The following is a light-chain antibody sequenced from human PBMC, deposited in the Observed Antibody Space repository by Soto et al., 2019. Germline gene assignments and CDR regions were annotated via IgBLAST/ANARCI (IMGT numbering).Light chain of an antibody. Sequence: EIVLTQSPGTLSVSPGERATLSCRASQSVGRNYLAWYQQKPGQAPRLLMYGASSRATGIPDRFSGSGSGTDFTLTISRLEPEDCAVYYCQQYVRSPLTFGGGTKVETK. V-gene: IGKV3-20*01. CDR3: QQYVRSPLT. J-gene: IGKJ4*01. CDR1: QSVGRNY. CDR2: GAS.